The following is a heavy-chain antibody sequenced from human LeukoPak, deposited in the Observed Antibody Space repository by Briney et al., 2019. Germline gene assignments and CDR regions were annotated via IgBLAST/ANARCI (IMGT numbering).Heavy chain of an antibody. D-gene: IGHD3-3*01. J-gene: IGHJ6*03. V-gene: IGHV1-2*02. CDR2: INPNSGGT. CDR3: ARDQAHYDFWSGYYRDYYYYMDV. CDR1: GYTFTSYD. Sequence: ASVKVSCKASGYTFTSYDINWVRQAPGQGLEWMGWINPNSGGTNYAQKFQGRVTMTRDTSISTAYMELSRLRSDDTAVYYCARDQAHYDFWSGYYRDYYYYMDVWGKGTTVTVSS.